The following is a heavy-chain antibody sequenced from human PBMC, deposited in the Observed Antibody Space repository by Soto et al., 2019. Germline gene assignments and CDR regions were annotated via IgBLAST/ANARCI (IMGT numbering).Heavy chain of an antibody. V-gene: IGHV5-51*01. J-gene: IGHJ6*01. Sequence: EVQLVQSGAEVKKPGESLKISCKASGYSFMNNWVGWVRQMPGKGLEWMGIIFPGDSDTKYSPSFQGQVTMSVDQSISTAYLQWSSLRASDTAKYFCVRQAGDSVSMDVWGQGTTVTVSA. CDR2: IFPGDSDT. CDR3: VRQAGDSVSMDV. CDR1: GYSFMNNW. D-gene: IGHD2-21*01.